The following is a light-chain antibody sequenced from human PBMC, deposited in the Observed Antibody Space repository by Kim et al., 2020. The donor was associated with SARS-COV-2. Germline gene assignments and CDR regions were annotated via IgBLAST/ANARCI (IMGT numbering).Light chain of an antibody. CDR2: KAS. CDR3: QQYNSYPT. J-gene: IGKJ1*01. Sequence: ASVGDRVTITCRASQSISSWLAWYQQKPGKAPKLLIYKASSLESGVPSRFSGSGSGTEFTLTISSLQPDDFATYYCQQYNSYPTFGQGTKVDIK. CDR1: QSISSW. V-gene: IGKV1-5*03.